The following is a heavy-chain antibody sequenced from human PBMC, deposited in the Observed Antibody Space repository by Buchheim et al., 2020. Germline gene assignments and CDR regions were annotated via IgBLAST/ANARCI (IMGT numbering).Heavy chain of an antibody. J-gene: IGHJ4*02. V-gene: IGHV3-48*02. Sequence: DVQLVESGGGLIQPGGSLRPSCAASGFTFSSYSMNWVRQAPGKGLEWVSYISSGNTITTHYADSVLGRFTISRDNAKNSLYLQMNSLRDEDTAVYYCARRGVREFDYWGQGTL. D-gene: IGHD1-26*01. CDR3: ARRGVREFDY. CDR1: GFTFSSYS. CDR2: ISSGNTITT.